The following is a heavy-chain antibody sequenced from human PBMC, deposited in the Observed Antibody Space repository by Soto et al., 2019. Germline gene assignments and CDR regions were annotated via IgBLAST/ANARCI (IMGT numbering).Heavy chain of an antibody. J-gene: IGHJ5*02. CDR2: INHSGST. Sequence: PSETLSLTCAVYGGSFSGYYWSWIRQPPGKGLEWIGEINHSGSTNYNPSLKSRVTISVDTSKNQFSLKLSSVTAADTAVYYCAGQASFGVVEGWFDPWGQGTLVTVSS. D-gene: IGHD3-3*01. V-gene: IGHV4-34*01. CDR1: GGSFSGYY. CDR3: AGQASFGVVEGWFDP.